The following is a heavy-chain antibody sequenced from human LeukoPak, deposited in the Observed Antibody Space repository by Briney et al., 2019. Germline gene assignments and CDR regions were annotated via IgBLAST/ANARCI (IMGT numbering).Heavy chain of an antibody. CDR3: AGSQAYLEYFQH. CDR1: GGSISRTDSY. Sequence: ASETLSLTCAVSGGSISRTDSYWDWIRQPPGKGLEWIGSIYYSGSTYYNQSLQSRVTVSLDTPNNQFSLKLTSVTAADADVYYCAGSQAYLEYFQHWGRGTLVTVSS. V-gene: IGHV4-39*07. CDR2: IYYSGST. J-gene: IGHJ1*01. D-gene: IGHD3-16*01.